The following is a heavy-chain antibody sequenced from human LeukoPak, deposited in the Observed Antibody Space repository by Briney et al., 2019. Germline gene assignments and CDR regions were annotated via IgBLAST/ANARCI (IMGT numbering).Heavy chain of an antibody. CDR1: GGSFSGYY. J-gene: IGHJ4*02. CDR2: INHSGST. V-gene: IGHV4-34*01. D-gene: IGHD3-22*01. CDR3: ARFDDSSGYYVFDY. Sequence: SETLSLTCAVYGGSFSGYYWSWIRQPPGKGLEWIGEINHSGSTNYNPSLKSRVTISVDTSKNQFSLKLSSVTAADTAVYYCARFDDSSGYYVFDYWGQGTLVTVSS.